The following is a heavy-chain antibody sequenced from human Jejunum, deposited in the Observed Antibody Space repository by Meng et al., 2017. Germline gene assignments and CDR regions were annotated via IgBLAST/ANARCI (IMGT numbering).Heavy chain of an antibody. CDR2: IYHSGYT. V-gene: IGHV4-59*01. Sequence: SEILSLTCTVSGASMSSYYWSWIRQPPGKGLEWIGYIYHSGYTKYNPSLKSRPTISVDTSRNQLSLKWSSVTAADTAVYYCARLTYYDSTGFYDNWGQGSLVTVSS. CDR3: ARLTYYDSTGFYDN. D-gene: IGHD3-22*01. CDR1: GASMSSYY. J-gene: IGHJ4*02.